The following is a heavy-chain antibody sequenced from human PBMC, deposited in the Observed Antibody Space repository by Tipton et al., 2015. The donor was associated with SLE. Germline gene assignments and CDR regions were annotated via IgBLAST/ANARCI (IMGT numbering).Heavy chain of an antibody. V-gene: IGHV4-61*09. J-gene: IGHJ4*02. CDR3: ARDIEYYFES. CDR1: GGSISSGSCY. CDR2: SYTGGST. D-gene: IGHD2-15*01. Sequence: TLSLTCTVSGGSISSGSCYWSWIRQPAGKGLEWIGHSYTGGSTNYNPSLKSRVSISVDTSKNQFSLNLISVTAADTAVYYCARDIEYYFESWGQGTLVTVSS.